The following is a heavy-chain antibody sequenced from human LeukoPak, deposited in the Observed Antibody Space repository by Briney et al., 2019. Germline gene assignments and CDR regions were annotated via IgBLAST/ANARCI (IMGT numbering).Heavy chain of an antibody. CDR3: ARDSVVVAAIPYYYGMDV. V-gene: IGHV1-18*01. CDR2: ISAYNGNT. J-gene: IGHJ6*02. D-gene: IGHD2-15*01. CDR1: GYTFTIYG. Sequence: ASVKVSSTASGYTFTIYGISWVRQAPGQGRGWVGCISAYNGNTNYAQKLQGRVTMTTDTSTSTAYMELRSLRSDDTAVYYCARDSVVVAAIPYYYGMDVWGQGTTVTVSS.